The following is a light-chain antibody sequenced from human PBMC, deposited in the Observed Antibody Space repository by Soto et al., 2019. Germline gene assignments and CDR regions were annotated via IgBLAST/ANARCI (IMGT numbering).Light chain of an antibody. J-gene: IGKJ4*01. V-gene: IGKV3-11*01. CDR1: QRVSSY. CDR3: QQRSNWPLT. Sequence: IVLTQSPATLSLSPGERATLSCRASQRVSSYLAWYQQRPGQAPRLLIYDASSRATGIPARFSGSGFGTDFTLTIASLEPEDFAVYYCQQRSNWPLTFGGGTKVDIK. CDR2: DAS.